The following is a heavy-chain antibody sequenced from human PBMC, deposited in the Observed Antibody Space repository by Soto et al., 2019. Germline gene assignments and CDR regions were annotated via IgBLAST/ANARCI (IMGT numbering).Heavy chain of an antibody. Sequence: PSETLSLTCAFYGGSFSGYYWSWIRQPPGKGLEWIGEINHSGSTNYNPSLKSRVTISVDTSKNQFSLKLSSVTAADTAVYYCARGRVMGYYYDSSGSKAPNYFDYWGQGTLVTVSS. CDR2: INHSGST. J-gene: IGHJ4*02. D-gene: IGHD3-22*01. V-gene: IGHV4-34*01. CDR1: GGSFSGYY. CDR3: ARGRVMGYYYDSSGSKAPNYFDY.